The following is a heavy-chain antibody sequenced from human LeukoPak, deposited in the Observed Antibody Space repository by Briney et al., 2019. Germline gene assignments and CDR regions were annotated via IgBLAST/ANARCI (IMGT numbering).Heavy chain of an antibody. Sequence: SGPTLVNPTQTLTLTCTFSGFSLTTRGVGVGWIRQPPGKALECLALIYWDDDKRYNPSLKSRLTITTDTSKNQVVFIMTNMDPVDTATYYCAHRLMCYDSSGCSCDYWGQGTLVTVSS. J-gene: IGHJ4*02. CDR2: IYWDDDK. V-gene: IGHV2-5*02. CDR3: AHRLMCYDSSGCSCDY. D-gene: IGHD3-22*01. CDR1: GFSLTTRGVG.